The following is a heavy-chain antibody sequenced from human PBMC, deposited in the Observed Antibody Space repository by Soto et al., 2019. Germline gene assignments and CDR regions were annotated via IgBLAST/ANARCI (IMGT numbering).Heavy chain of an antibody. Sequence: EVQLVESGGGLVQPGGSLRLSCAASGFTFSSYWMSWVRQAPGKGLEWVANIKQDGSEKYYVDSVKGRFTISRDNAKNSLYLQMNSLRAEDTAVYYCARVRRIQLWDKYYYYYYMDVWGKGTTVTVSS. CDR3: ARVRRIQLWDKYYYYYYMDV. CDR2: IKQDGSEK. CDR1: GFTFSSYW. D-gene: IGHD5-18*01. V-gene: IGHV3-7*01. J-gene: IGHJ6*03.